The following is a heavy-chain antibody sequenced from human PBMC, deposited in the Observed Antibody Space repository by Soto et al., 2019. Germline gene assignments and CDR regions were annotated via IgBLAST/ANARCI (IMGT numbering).Heavy chain of an antibody. CDR2: ISYDGSNK. CDR3: ANDLATTYYYYGMDV. Sequence: QVQLVESGGGVVQPARSLRLSCAASGFTFSSYGMHWVRQAPGKGLEWVAVISYDGSNKYYADSVKGRFTISRDNSQTTLYLQMNSLRAEDTAVYYCANDLATTYYYYGMDVWGQGTTVTVTS. D-gene: IGHD1-26*01. CDR1: GFTFSSYG. J-gene: IGHJ6*02. V-gene: IGHV3-30*18.